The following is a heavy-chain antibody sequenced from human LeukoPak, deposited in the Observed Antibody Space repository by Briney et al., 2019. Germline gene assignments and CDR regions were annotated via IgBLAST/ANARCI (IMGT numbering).Heavy chain of an antibody. J-gene: IGHJ4*02. CDR1: GGSISSGDYY. CDR2: FYYSGST. D-gene: IGHD2-2*02. V-gene: IGHV4-30-4*08. CDR3: ARLSIVVVPAAISGDFDY. Sequence: SETLSLTCTVSGGSISSGDYYWSWIRQPPGKGLEWSGYFYYSGSTYYNPSLKSRVTISVDTSKNQFSLKLSSVTAADTAVYYCARLSIVVVPAAISGDFDYWGQGTLVTVSS.